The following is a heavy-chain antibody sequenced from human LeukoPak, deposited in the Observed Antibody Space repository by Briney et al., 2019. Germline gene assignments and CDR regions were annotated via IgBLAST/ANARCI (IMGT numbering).Heavy chain of an antibody. J-gene: IGHJ4*02. V-gene: IGHV3-21*01. CDR3: ARDSLTYYYDSSGYSDY. CDR2: ISSSSSYI. D-gene: IGHD3-22*01. CDR1: GFTFSSYS. Sequence: GGSLRLSCAASGFTFSSYSMNWVRQAPGKGLEWVSSISSSSSYIYYADSVKGRFAISRDNAKNSLYLQVNSLRAEDTAVYYCARDSLTYYYDSSGYSDYWGQGTLVTVSS.